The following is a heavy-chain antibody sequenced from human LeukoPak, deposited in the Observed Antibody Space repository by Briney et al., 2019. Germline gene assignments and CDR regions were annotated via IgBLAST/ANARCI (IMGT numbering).Heavy chain of an antibody. CDR2: IRSKAYGGTT. D-gene: IGHD6-19*01. J-gene: IGHJ6*02. CDR1: GFTFGDYA. CDR3: TRDSLAVAGTSYYYYGMDV. V-gene: IGHV3-49*04. Sequence: GGSLRLSCTASGFTFGDYAMSWVRQAPGKGLEWVSFIRSKAYGGTTEYAASVKGRFTISRDDSKSIAYLQMNSLKTEDTAVYYCTRDSLAVAGTSYYYYGMDVWGQGTTVTVSS.